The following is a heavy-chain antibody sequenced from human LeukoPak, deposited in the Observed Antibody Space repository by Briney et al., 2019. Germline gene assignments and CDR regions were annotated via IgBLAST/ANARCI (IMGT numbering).Heavy chain of an antibody. Sequence: PGRSLRLSCAASGFTFSSYGMHWVRQAPGKGLEWVAVISYDGSNKYYADSVKGRFTISRDNSKNTLYLQMNSLRAEDTAVYYCAKVSGPPNGWFGEPPDVWGKGTTVTVSS. CDR2: ISYDGSNK. D-gene: IGHD3-10*01. CDR1: GFTFSSYG. V-gene: IGHV3-30*18. J-gene: IGHJ6*04. CDR3: AKVSGPPNGWFGEPPDV.